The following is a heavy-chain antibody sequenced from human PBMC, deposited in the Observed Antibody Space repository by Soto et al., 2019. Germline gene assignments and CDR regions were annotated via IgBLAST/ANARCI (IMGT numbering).Heavy chain of an antibody. CDR2: IYYSGST. D-gene: IGHD6-19*01. CDR3: ARWTAVAGYFDY. CDR1: GGSISSYY. V-gene: IGHV4-59*01. Sequence: SQTLSLTCTVSGGSISSYYWSWIRQPPGKGLEWIGYIYYSGSTNYNPSLKSRVTISVDTSKNQFSLKLSSVTAAETAVYYCARWTAVAGYFDYWGQGTLVTVSS. J-gene: IGHJ4*02.